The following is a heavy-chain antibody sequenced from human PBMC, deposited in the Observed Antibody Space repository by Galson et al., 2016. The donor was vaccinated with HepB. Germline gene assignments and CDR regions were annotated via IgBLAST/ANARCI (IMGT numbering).Heavy chain of an antibody. Sequence: SLTCAVSSGSISDSNWWSWVRQPPGKGLEWIGEISHSGSTNYNPSLTIRVTMSFDKSKNESSLEMSSVTAADTSMYYCTRESGAYVPFGYWGQGALVTVSS. CDR1: SGSISDSNW. D-gene: IGHD4-17*01. V-gene: IGHV4-4*02. CDR2: ISHSGST. CDR3: TRESGAYVPFGY. J-gene: IGHJ4*02.